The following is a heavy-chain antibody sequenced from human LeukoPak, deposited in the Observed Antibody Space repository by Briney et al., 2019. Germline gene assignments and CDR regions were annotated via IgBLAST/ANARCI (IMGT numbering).Heavy chain of an antibody. D-gene: IGHD2-15*01. Sequence: PSETLSLTCAVYGGSFSGYYWSWIRQPPGKGLEWIGEINHSGSTNYNPSLKSRVTISVDTSKNQFSLKLSSVTAADTAAYYCAGYPSGVAAPNWGQGTLVTVSS. V-gene: IGHV4-34*01. CDR3: AGYPSGVAAPN. J-gene: IGHJ4*02. CDR2: INHSGST. CDR1: GGSFSGYY.